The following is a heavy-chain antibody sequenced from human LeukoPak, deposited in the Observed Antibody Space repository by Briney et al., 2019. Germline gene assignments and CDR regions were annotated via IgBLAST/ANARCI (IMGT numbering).Heavy chain of an antibody. CDR2: ISSSSATI. J-gene: IGHJ4*02. CDR1: GFTFNTYS. Sequence: QPGGSLRLSCVASGFTFNTYSMNWFRQAPGKGLEWISYISSSSATIYYADSVKGRFTISRDNAKNSLYLQMNSLRAEDTAVYYCARGRDVFDSWGQGTLVIVSS. V-gene: IGHV3-48*04. CDR3: ARGRDVFDS.